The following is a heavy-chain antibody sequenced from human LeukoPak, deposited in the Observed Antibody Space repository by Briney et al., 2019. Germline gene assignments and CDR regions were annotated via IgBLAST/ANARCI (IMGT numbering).Heavy chain of an antibody. CDR3: ARNNILTGYSPGYFDY. CDR1: GFTFSSYW. V-gene: IGHV3-7*01. Sequence: GGSLRLSCAASGFTFSSYWMSWVRQAPGKGLEWVANIKQDGSEKYYVDSLKGRFTISRDNAKKSLYLQMNSLRAEDTAVYYCARNNILTGYSPGYFDYWGQGTLVTVSS. D-gene: IGHD3-9*01. J-gene: IGHJ4*02. CDR2: IKQDGSEK.